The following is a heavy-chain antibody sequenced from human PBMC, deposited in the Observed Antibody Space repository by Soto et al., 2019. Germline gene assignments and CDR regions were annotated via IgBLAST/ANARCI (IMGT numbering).Heavy chain of an antibody. D-gene: IGHD3-22*01. CDR3: ARVVVYYDSSGYLYYFDY. CDR2: ISAYSGNT. Sequence: ASVKVSCKASGYTFTSYGISWVRQAPGQGLEGMGWISAYSGNTNYAQKLQGRVTMTTDTSTSTAYMELRSLRSDDTAVYYCARVVVYYDSSGYLYYFDYWGQGTLVTVSS. CDR1: GYTFTSYG. V-gene: IGHV1-18*04. J-gene: IGHJ4*02.